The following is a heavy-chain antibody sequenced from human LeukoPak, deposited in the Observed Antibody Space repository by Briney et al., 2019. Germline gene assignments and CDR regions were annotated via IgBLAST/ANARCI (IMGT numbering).Heavy chain of an antibody. Sequence: PGRSLRLSCAASGFTFSSYAMHWVRQAPGKGLEWVAVISYDGSNKYYADSVKGRFTISRDNSKNTLYLQMNSLRAEDTAVYYCAQIHYYDSSGVEGAFDIWGQGTMVTVSS. CDR3: AQIHYYDSSGVEGAFDI. V-gene: IGHV3-30*04. CDR2: ISYDGSNK. CDR1: GFTFSSYA. J-gene: IGHJ3*02. D-gene: IGHD3-22*01.